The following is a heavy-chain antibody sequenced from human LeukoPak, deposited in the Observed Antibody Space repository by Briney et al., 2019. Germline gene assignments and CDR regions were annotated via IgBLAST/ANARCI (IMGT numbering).Heavy chain of an antibody. CDR1: GGSISSGDYY. J-gene: IGHJ4*02. CDR3: ATVNQLLYTGDD. D-gene: IGHD2-2*02. Sequence: SQTLSLTCTVSGGSISSGDYYWSWIRQPPGKGLEWIGYIYYSGSTYYNPSLKSRVTISVDTSKNQFSLKLSSVTAADTAVYFCATVNQLLYTGDDWGQGTLVTVSS. V-gene: IGHV4-30-4*08. CDR2: IYYSGST.